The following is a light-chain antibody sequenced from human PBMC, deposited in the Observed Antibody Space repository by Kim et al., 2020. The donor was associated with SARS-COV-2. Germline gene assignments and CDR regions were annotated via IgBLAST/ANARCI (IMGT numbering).Light chain of an antibody. Sequence: GKTLTISCPRRRRCLARNYVLWYQQRPVSAPTTFISEDYQTPSGVPDRFSRSIDSSSSSASLPISGLTTEDEADYYCQSYANYNLVFGGGTQLTFL. CDR2: EDY. V-gene: IGLV6-57*03. CDR1: RRCLARNY. J-gene: IGLJ3*02. CDR3: QSYANYNLV.